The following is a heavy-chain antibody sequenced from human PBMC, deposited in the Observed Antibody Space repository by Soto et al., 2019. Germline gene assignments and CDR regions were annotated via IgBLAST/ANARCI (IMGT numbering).Heavy chain of an antibody. Sequence: EVQLAVSGGGFVKPGGSLRLSCAVSGFSFSDAWLNWVRXAPGKGLEWVGRIKTKSDRAATDYAAPVKGRFIISRDDSKNTLFLQLNSLXAXXXXVXXXXXXXXXXRXXXXFYXGQGTXVTVSS. J-gene: IGHJ4*02. CDR2: IKTKSDRAAT. CDR3: XXXXXXXRXXXXFY. CDR1: GFSFSDAW. V-gene: IGHV3-15*07.